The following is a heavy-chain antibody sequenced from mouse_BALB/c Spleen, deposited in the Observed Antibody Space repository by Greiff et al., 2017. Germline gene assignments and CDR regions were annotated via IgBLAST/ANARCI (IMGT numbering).Heavy chain of an antibody. Sequence: EVKLVESGGGLVKPGGSLKLSCAASGFTFSSYTMSWVRQTPEKRLEWVATISSGGSYTYYPDSVKGRFTISRDNAKNTLYLQMSSLKSEDTAMYYCTRDLYDYDDYYAMDYWGQGTSVTVSS. CDR1: GFTFSSYT. J-gene: IGHJ4*01. D-gene: IGHD2-4*01. CDR3: TRDLYDYDDYYAMDY. CDR2: ISSGGSYT. V-gene: IGHV5-6-4*01.